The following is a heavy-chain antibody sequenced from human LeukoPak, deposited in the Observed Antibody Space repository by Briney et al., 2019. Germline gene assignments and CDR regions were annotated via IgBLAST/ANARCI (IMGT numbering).Heavy chain of an antibody. V-gene: IGHV3-9*01. CDR1: GFTFDDYA. J-gene: IGHJ4*02. Sequence: PGRSLRLSCAASGFTFDDYAMHWVRQAPGKGLEWFSGISWNSGSIGYADSVKGRFTISRDNAKNSLYLQMNSLRAEDTALYYCAKDIRYSGYGSPLDYWGQGTLVTVSS. CDR3: AKDIRYSGYGSPLDY. D-gene: IGHD5-12*01. CDR2: ISWNSGSI.